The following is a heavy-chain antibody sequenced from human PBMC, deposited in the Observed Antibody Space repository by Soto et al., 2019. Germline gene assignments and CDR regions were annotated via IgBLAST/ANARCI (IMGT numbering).Heavy chain of an antibody. Sequence: GGSLRLSCAASGFTFSSYGMHWVRQAPGKGLEWVAVISYDGSNKYYADSVKGRFTISRDNSKNTLYLQMNSLRAEDTAVYYCAPARIAVAVPSFDYWGQGTLVTVSS. CDR1: GFTFSSYG. CDR3: APARIAVAVPSFDY. CDR2: ISYDGSNK. V-gene: IGHV3-30*03. D-gene: IGHD6-19*01. J-gene: IGHJ4*02.